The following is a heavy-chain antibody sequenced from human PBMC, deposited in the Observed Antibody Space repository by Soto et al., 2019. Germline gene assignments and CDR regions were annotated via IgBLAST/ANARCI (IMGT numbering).Heavy chain of an antibody. Sequence: SVKVSCKASGGTFSNYAISWVRQAPGQGLEWMGGIIPIFGTANYAQKFQGRVTITADESTSTAYMELSSLRSEDTAVYYCARDTSSGSAFDYWGQGTLVTVSS. CDR2: IIPIFGTA. D-gene: IGHD1-26*01. J-gene: IGHJ4*02. CDR1: GGTFSNYA. CDR3: ARDTSSGSAFDY. V-gene: IGHV1-69*13.